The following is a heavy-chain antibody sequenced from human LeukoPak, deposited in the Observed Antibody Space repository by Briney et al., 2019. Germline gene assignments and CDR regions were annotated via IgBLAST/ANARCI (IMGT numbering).Heavy chain of an antibody. Sequence: SVRVSCTASGGTFGSHAINWARQAPGEGLEWMGGIIPIFGTANYTHTFQGRVSITADESTATAYMELSSLRAEDTAIYFAGGEGNCGGGSCYSHDGRGDSWGQGTLVTVSS. J-gene: IGHJ4*02. D-gene: IGHD2-15*01. CDR3: GGEGNCGGGSCYSHDGRGDS. CDR2: IIPIFGTA. V-gene: IGHV1-69*13. CDR1: GGTFGSHA.